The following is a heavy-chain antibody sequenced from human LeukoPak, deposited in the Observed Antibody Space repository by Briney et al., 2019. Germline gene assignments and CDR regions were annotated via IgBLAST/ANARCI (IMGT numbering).Heavy chain of an antibody. V-gene: IGHV3-33*06. Sequence: PGRSLRLSCAASGCTFSTYAMHWVRQAPGKGLEWVAFIWPDGSKKYYTDSVKGRFAISRENSKNTVYLQMNDLRPEATALYFCAKISSSAASNFDYWGQGTLLTVSS. D-gene: IGHD6-25*01. CDR2: IWPDGSKK. CDR1: GCTFSTYA. CDR3: AKISSSAASNFDY. J-gene: IGHJ4*02.